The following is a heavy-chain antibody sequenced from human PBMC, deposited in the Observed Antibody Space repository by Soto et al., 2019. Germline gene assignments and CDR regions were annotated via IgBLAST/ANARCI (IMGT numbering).Heavy chain of an antibody. CDR2: INAGNGNT. D-gene: IGHD3-22*01. CDR3: ARDYYYDSSGYYVSYYYGMDV. CDR1: GYTFTSYA. J-gene: IGHJ6*02. V-gene: IGHV1-3*01. Sequence: ASVKVSCKASGYTFTSYAMHWVRQAPGQRLEWMGWINAGNGNTKYSQKFQGRVTITRVTSASTAYMELSSLRSEDTAVYYCARDYYYDSSGYYVSYYYGMDVWGQGTTVTVSS.